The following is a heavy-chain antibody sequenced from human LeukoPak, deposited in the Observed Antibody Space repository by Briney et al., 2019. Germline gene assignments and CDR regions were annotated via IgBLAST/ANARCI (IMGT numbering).Heavy chain of an antibody. D-gene: IGHD6-19*01. CDR1: GFTFKNYA. CDR3: TKDAPDSGGWFFFDS. V-gene: IGHV3-23*01. J-gene: IGHJ4*02. Sequence: AGGSRRLSCAASGFTFKNYAMNWVRQSPGQGLEWVSTISGDAVTSWYADSVKGRFTVSRDNSKNIVFLQMNNLRAEDTAVYYCTKDAPDSGGWFFFDSWGQGTLVTVSS. CDR2: ISGDAVTS.